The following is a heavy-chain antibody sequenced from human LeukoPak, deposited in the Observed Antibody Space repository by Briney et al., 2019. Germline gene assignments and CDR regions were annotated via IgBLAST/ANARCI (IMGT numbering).Heavy chain of an antibody. V-gene: IGHV3-23*01. Sequence: GGTLRLSCAASGFTFSSYGMSWVRQAPGKGLEWVSAISGSGGSTYYADSVKGRFTISRDNSKNTLYLQMNSLRAEDTAVYYCAKEATYYYDSSGPFFDYWGQGTLVTVSS. CDR3: AKEATYYYDSSGPFFDY. CDR2: ISGSGGST. J-gene: IGHJ4*02. D-gene: IGHD3-22*01. CDR1: GFTFSSYG.